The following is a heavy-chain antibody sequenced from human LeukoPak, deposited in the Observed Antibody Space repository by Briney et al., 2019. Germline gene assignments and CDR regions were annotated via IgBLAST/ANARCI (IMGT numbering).Heavy chain of an antibody. D-gene: IGHD2-2*01. V-gene: IGHV3-33*01. CDR3: ARDPRCSSMSCYRSSFYGMDV. J-gene: IGHJ6*02. Sequence: PGGSLRLSCAASGFTFSSYGFHWVRQAPGKGLEWVAVIWSDGSYKYYADSVKGRFTISRDNAKNSLYLQMNSLRAEDTAVYYCARDPRCSSMSCYRSSFYGMDVWGQGTTVTVSS. CDR2: IWSDGSYK. CDR1: GFTFSSYG.